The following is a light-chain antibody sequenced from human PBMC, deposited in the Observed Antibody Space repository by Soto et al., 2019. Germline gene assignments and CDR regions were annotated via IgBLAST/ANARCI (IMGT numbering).Light chain of an antibody. J-gene: IGKJ1*01. CDR2: GAS. V-gene: IGKV3-20*01. CDR1: QSVSNNY. CDR3: QQYGSSGT. Sequence: EIVLTQSPGTLSLSPGERATLSCRASQSVSNNYLAWYQQKPGQAPRLLIYGASNRATGIPDRFSGSGSGTDLTLTTSRLENEDFAMYYCQQYGSSGTFGQGTKVDIK.